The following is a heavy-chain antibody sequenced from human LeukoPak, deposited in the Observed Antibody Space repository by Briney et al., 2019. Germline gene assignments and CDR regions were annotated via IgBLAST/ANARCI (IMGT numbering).Heavy chain of an antibody. Sequence: SETLSLTCTASGGSISSGPYYWVWIRQPPGKGLEWIGNFYYTGSTNYNPSLKSRLTISVDTSKNQFSLELSSVTAADTAVYYCARWSGYCSSTSCYNVANFDYGGQGTLVTVSS. CDR1: GGSISSGPYY. J-gene: IGHJ4*02. D-gene: IGHD2-2*03. CDR3: ARWSGYCSSTSCYNVANFDY. V-gene: IGHV4-39*01. CDR2: FYYTGST.